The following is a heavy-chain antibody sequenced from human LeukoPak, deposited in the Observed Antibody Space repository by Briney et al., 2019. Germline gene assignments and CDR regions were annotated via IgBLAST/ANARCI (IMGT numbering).Heavy chain of an antibody. V-gene: IGHV4-31*03. Sequence: SETLSLTCTASGGSISSGGYYWSWIRQHPGKGLEWIGYIYYSGSTYYNPSLKSRVTISVDTSKNQFSLKLSSVTAADTAVYYCARTGIVSPHFDYWGQGTLVTVSS. CDR2: IYYSGST. CDR3: ARTGIVSPHFDY. CDR1: GGSISSGGYY. J-gene: IGHJ4*02. D-gene: IGHD1-26*01.